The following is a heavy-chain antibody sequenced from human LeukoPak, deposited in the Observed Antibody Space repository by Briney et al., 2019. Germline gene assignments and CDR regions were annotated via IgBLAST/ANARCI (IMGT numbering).Heavy chain of an antibody. D-gene: IGHD1-26*01. CDR2: IYYSGST. J-gene: IGHJ3*02. Sequence: SSETLSLTCTVSGGSISSYYWSWIRQPPGKGLEWIGYIYYSGSTNYNPSLKSRVTISVDTSKNQFSLKLSSVTAADTAVYYCARKMVGASDAFDIWGQGTMVTVSS. CDR3: ARKMVGASDAFDI. CDR1: GGSISSYY. V-gene: IGHV4-59*01.